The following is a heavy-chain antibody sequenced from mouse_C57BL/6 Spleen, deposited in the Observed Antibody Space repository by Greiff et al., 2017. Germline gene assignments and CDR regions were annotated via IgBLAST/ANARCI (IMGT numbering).Heavy chain of an antibody. CDR1: GYSITSGYY. CDR2: ISYDGSN. V-gene: IGHV3-6*01. Sequence: EVKLEESGPGLVKPSQSLSLTCSVTGYSITSGYYWNWIRQFPGNKLEWMGDISYDGSNNYNPSLKNRISSTRDTSKNQFFLKLNSVTTEDTATYYCARDGGAMDDWGKGTSVTVSS. J-gene: IGHJ4*01. CDR3: ARDGGAMDD.